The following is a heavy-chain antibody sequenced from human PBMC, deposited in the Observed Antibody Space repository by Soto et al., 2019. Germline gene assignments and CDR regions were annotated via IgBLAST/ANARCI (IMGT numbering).Heavy chain of an antibody. CDR3: ARDELRQQQWLYAFDI. CDR1: GFTFSSYS. CDR2: ISSSSSYI. D-gene: IGHD6-19*01. V-gene: IGHV3-21*01. J-gene: IGHJ3*02. Sequence: GGSLRLSCAASGFTFSSYSMNWVRQAPGKGLEWVSSISSSSSYIYYADSVKGRFTISRDNAKNSLYLQMNSLRAEDTAVYYCARDELRQQQWLYAFDIWGQGTMVTVSS.